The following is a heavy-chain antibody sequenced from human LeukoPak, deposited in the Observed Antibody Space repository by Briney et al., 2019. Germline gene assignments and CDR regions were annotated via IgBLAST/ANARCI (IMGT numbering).Heavy chain of an antibody. CDR3: ARGGITGTTAGYYGMDV. CDR1: GYTFTSYG. D-gene: IGHD1-20*01. V-gene: IGHV1-18*04. J-gene: IGHJ6*04. Sequence: ASVKVSCKASGYTFTSYGISWVRQAPGQGLEWMGWISAYNGNTNYAQKLQGRVTMTTDTSTSTAYLELRSLRSGDTAAYYCARGGITGTTAGYYGMDVWGKGTTVTVSS. CDR2: ISAYNGNT.